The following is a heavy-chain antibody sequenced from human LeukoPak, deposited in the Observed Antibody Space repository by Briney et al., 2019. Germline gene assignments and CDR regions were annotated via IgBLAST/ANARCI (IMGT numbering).Heavy chain of an antibody. CDR3: TRCVHYYGSGSYFFDP. D-gene: IGHD3-10*01. CDR2: IRSKAYGGTT. CDR1: GFTFGDYA. J-gene: IGHJ5*02. Sequence: GGSLRLSCTASGFTFGDYAMSWVRQAPGKGLEWVGFIRSKAYGGTTEYAASVKGRFTISRDDSKSIAYLQMNSLKTEDTAVYYCTRCVHYYGSGSYFFDPWGQGTLVTVSS. V-gene: IGHV3-49*04.